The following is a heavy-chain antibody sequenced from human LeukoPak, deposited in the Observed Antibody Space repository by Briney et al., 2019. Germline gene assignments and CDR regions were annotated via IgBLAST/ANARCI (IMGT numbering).Heavy chain of an antibody. J-gene: IGHJ5*02. CDR1: GYSFTSYW. Sequence: GESLQISCKGSGYSFTSYWIGWGRQVPGKGLEWMGIIYPGDSDTRDSPSFQGQVTISADKSIRTAYLQWSSLKASDTAMYYCARPAGYSSGWNHWGQGTLVTVSS. CDR2: IYPGDSDT. V-gene: IGHV5-51*01. D-gene: IGHD6-19*01. CDR3: ARPAGYSSGWNH.